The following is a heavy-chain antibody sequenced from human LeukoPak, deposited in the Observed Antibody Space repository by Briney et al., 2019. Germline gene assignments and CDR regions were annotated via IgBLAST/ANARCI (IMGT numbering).Heavy chain of an antibody. J-gene: IGHJ4*02. D-gene: IGHD6-19*01. CDR1: GFTVSSNY. V-gene: IGHV3-53*05. Sequence: PGGSLRLSCAASGFTVSSNYMSWVRQAPGKGLEWVSVIYSGGSTYYADSVKGRFTISRDNSKSTLYIQMNSLRAEDTAVYYCAKGGGSSGRSHYFDYWGQGTLVTVSS. CDR3: AKGGGSSGRSHYFDY. CDR2: IYSGGST.